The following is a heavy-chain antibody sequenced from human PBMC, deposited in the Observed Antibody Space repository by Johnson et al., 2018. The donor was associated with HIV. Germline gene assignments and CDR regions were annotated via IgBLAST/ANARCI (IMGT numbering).Heavy chain of an antibody. CDR3: AKVPYCTGGLCFYDAFHM. CDR1: GVKLDDYA. CDR2: ISWNSGSK. V-gene: IGHV3-9*01. J-gene: IGHJ3*02. D-gene: IGHD2-8*02. Sequence: QLVESGGGLVQPGRSLRLSCVASGVKLDDYAMHWVRQAPGKGLEWVSGISWNSGSKGYVDSVKGRFTISRDNAQNSLFLQMNSLRPEDTALYYCAKVPYCTGGLCFYDAFHMWGQGTMVTVSS.